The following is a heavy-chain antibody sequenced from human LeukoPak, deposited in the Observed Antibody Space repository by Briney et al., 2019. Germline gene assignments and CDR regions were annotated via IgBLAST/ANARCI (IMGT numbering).Heavy chain of an antibody. V-gene: IGHV4-31*11. J-gene: IGHJ4*02. Sequence: SETLSLTCAVSGDSISSDIWWNWIRQHPGKGLEWIGYIYYSGSTYYNPSLKSRVTISVDTSKNQFSLKLSSVTAADTAVYYCARGVAVPAALDYWGQGTLVTVSS. CDR2: IYYSGST. CDR1: GDSISSDIW. D-gene: IGHD2-2*01. CDR3: ARGVAVPAALDY.